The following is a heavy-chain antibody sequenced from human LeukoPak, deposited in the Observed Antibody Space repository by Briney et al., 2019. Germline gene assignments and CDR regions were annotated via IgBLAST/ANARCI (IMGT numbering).Heavy chain of an antibody. CDR1: GGSINSRSYY. Sequence: SETLSLTCTVSGGSINSRSYYWSWIRQPPGKGLDWIGYVSDSGITNFTPSLKSRVTISVDTSKYQFSLKLSSVTAADTAIYYCARHKSVTRRAYYNRFDPWGQGTLVTVSS. CDR3: ARHKSVTRRAYYNRFDP. J-gene: IGHJ5*02. CDR2: VSDSGIT. V-gene: IGHV4-61*05. D-gene: IGHD2-21*02.